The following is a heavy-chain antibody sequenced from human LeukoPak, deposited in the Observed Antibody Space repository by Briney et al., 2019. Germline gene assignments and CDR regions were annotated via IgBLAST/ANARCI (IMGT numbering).Heavy chain of an antibody. J-gene: IGHJ4*02. CDR2: IDWSNDK. Sequence: ESGPTLVNPTQPLTLTCTFSGFSLHTRAMCVSWIRQPPGKALEWLAFIDWSNDKYYSASLKTRLTISKDTSKNQVVLTMTNMDPVDTATYYCASGLSWNFDYWGQGTLVTVSS. D-gene: IGHD2-15*01. CDR3: ASGLSWNFDY. CDR1: GFSLHTRAMC. V-gene: IGHV2-70*12.